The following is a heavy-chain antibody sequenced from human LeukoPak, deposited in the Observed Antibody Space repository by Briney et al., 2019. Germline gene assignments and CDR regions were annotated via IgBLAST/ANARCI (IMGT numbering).Heavy chain of an antibody. V-gene: IGHV3-30*04. D-gene: IGHD3-9*01. Sequence: SLRLSCAASGFTFSSYAMHWVRQAPGKGLEWVAVISYDRSNKYYADSVKGRFTISRDNSKNTLYLQMNSLRAEDTTVYYCARVRYFDLHDYWGQGTLVTVSS. CDR1: GFTFSSYA. J-gene: IGHJ4*02. CDR2: ISYDRSNK. CDR3: ARVRYFDLHDY.